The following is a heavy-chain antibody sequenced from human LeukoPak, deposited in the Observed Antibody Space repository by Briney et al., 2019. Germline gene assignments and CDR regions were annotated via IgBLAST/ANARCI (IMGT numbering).Heavy chain of an antibody. D-gene: IGHD4-17*01. J-gene: IGHJ4*02. CDR3: ARDRRASGDRTFDY. Sequence: ASVKVSCKASVYTFTSYGISWVRQAPGQGLEWMGWISAYNGNTNYAQKLQGRVTMTTDTSTSTAYMELRSLRSDDTAVYYCARDRRASGDRTFDYWGQGTLVTVSS. CDR2: ISAYNGNT. V-gene: IGHV1-18*01. CDR1: VYTFTSYG.